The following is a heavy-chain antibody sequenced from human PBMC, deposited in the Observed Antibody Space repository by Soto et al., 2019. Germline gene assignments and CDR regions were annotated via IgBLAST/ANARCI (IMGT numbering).Heavy chain of an antibody. V-gene: IGHV3-48*01. Sequence: GGSLRLSCAASGFTLSRYSMNSVSQAPGKGLEWGSYISSSSYTIQYADSVKGRLTISRDNAKTSLFLQLNSLRAEDAAAYYCASAITSGVWSAYDMDVWGKGTTVTVSS. J-gene: IGHJ6*04. D-gene: IGHD3-3*01. CDR3: ASAITSGVWSAYDMDV. CDR2: ISSSSYTI. CDR1: GFTLSRYS.